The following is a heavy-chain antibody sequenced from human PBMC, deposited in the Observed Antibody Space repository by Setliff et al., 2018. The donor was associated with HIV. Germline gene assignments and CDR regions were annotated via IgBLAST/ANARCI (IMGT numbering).Heavy chain of an antibody. Sequence: LRLSCAASDFDISTNYMRWIRQAPGKGLECVSVIYKDGSTFCADSVKGRFTTSRDNSNNILFLQMNSLRADDSALYYCAAGHYGAWGQGILVTVSS. V-gene: IGHV3-53*01. D-gene: IGHD4-17*01. J-gene: IGHJ4*02. CDR3: AAGHYGA. CDR1: DFDISTNY. CDR2: IYKDGST.